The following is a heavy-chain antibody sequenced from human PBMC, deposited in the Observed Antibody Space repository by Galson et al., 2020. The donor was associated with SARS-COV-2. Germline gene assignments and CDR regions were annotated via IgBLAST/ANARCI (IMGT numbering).Heavy chain of an antibody. J-gene: IGHJ4*02. CDR1: GVSIRGYY. Sequence: SETLSLTCTVSGVSIRGYYWSWIRQSPGKGLEWIGYIYSSGSTTYKPSLKSRVTMSVDTSKNQISLDLNSVTAADTAIYYCARDITWPFDHWGQGTLVTVSS. D-gene: IGHD1-20*01. CDR3: ARDITWPFDH. CDR2: IYSSGST. V-gene: IGHV4-59*01.